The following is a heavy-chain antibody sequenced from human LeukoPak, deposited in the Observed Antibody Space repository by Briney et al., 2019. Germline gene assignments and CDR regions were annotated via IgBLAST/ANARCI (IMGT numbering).Heavy chain of an antibody. CDR2: ISYDGSNK. Sequence: PGGSLRLSCAASGFTFSSYAMSWVRQAPGKGLEWVAVISYDGSNKYYADSVKGRFTISRDNSKNTLYLQMNSLRAEDTAVYYCAKDAYDSSAHNWGQGTLVTVSS. CDR3: AKDAYDSSAHN. V-gene: IGHV3-30*18. D-gene: IGHD3-22*01. J-gene: IGHJ4*02. CDR1: GFTFSSYA.